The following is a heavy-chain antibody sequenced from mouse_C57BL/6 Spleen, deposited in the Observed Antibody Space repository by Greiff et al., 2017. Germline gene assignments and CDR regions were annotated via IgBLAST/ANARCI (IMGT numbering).Heavy chain of an antibody. V-gene: IGHV1-64*01. CDR1: GYTFTSYW. Sequence: QVQLQQPGAELVKPGASVKLSCKASGYTFTSYWMHWVKQRPGQGLEWIGMIHPNSGSTNYNEKFQSKATLTVDKSSSPAYLQLSSLTSEDATVFYCARSGSSGYVGYFDYWGQGTTLTVSS. CDR2: IHPNSGST. CDR3: ARSGSSGYVGYFDY. D-gene: IGHD3-2*02. J-gene: IGHJ2*01.